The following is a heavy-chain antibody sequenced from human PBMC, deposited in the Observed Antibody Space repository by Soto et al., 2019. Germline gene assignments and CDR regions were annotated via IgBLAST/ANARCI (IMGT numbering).Heavy chain of an antibody. Sequence: SETLSLTCDVSGGSISTGVYSWNWIRQPPGKGLEWVGYINHSGSTYDNPSLKSRVTMSVNRSKNQFSLNLTSVTAADTAVYFCARGHYRYAMDVWGQGTTVTVSS. V-gene: IGHV4-30-2*01. J-gene: IGHJ6*02. CDR3: ARGHYRYAMDV. CDR1: GGSISTGVYS. CDR2: INHSGST.